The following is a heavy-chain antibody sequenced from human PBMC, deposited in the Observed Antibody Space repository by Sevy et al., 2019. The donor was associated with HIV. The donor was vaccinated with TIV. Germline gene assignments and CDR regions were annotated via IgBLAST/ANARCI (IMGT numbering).Heavy chain of an antibody. Sequence: GGSLRLSCAASGFTFSKYSMSWDRQPPGKGLEWVSTLSFVCGEINYADSVKGRFTISRDNSKSSVYLQMNNLRPEDTAVYYCAREGCTKPHDYWGQGTLVTVSS. J-gene: IGHJ4*02. CDR3: AREGCTKPHDY. V-gene: IGHV3-23*01. CDR2: LSFVCGEI. D-gene: IGHD2-8*01. CDR1: GFTFSKYS.